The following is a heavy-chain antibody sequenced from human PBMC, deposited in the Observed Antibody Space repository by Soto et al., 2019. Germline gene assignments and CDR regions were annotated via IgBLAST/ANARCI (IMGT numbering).Heavy chain of an antibody. D-gene: IGHD4-17*01. Sequence: PGESLKISCKGSGYSFTSYWISWVRQMPGKGLEWMGRIDPSDSYTNYSPSFQGHVTISADKSISTAYLQWSSLKASDTAMYYCASEKLAAVTTHYLGYYYGMDVWGQGTTVTVSS. CDR1: GYSFTSYW. CDR2: IDPSDSYT. V-gene: IGHV5-10-1*01. J-gene: IGHJ6*02. CDR3: ASEKLAAVTTHYLGYYYGMDV.